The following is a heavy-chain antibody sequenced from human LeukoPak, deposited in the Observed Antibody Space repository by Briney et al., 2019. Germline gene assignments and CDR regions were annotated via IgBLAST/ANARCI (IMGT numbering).Heavy chain of an antibody. CDR1: GGSISSGDYY. CDR2: TYYSGST. V-gene: IGHV4-30-4*01. Sequence: SETLSLTCTVSGGSISSGDYYWSWIRQPPGKGLEWIGYTYYSGSTYYNPSLKSRVTISVDTSKSQFSLKLSSVTAADTAVYYCARPYYYDSRIDPWGQGTLVTVSS. CDR3: ARPYYYDSRIDP. J-gene: IGHJ5*02. D-gene: IGHD3-22*01.